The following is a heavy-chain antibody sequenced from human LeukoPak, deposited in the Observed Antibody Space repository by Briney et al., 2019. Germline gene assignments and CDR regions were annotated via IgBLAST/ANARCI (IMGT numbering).Heavy chain of an antibody. CDR2: IYNSGST. CDR3: ARPSPHSFGSCFY. CDR1: GGSISSSSYY. J-gene: IGHJ4*02. V-gene: IGHV4-39*07. D-gene: IGHD3-10*01. Sequence: SETLSLTCTVSGGSISSSSYYWGWIRQPPGKGLEWIGTIYNSGSTYYNPSLKSRVTISVDTSKNQFSLKLSSVTAADTAVYYCARPSPHSFGSCFYWGQGTLVTVSS.